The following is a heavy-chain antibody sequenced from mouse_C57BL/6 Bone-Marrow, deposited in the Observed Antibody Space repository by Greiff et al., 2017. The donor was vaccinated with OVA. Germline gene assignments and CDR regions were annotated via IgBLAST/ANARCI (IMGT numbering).Heavy chain of an antibody. CDR3: ARPSNWEGY. CDR2: IYPRSGNT. V-gene: IGHV1-81*01. J-gene: IGHJ2*01. CDR1: GYTFTSYG. Sequence: QVQLQQSGAELARPGASVKLSCKASGYTFTSYGISWVKQRTGQGLEWIGEIYPRSGNTSYNEKFKGKATLTADKSSSAAYMELRSLTYEDSAVYFCARPSNWEGYWGQGTTLTVSS. D-gene: IGHD4-1*01.